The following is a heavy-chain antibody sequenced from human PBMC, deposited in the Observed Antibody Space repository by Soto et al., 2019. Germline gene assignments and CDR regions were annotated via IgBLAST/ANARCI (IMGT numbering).Heavy chain of an antibody. CDR3: AKGGRSLDYYDSSGYPYDY. CDR1: GFTFSSYA. Sequence: GGSLRLSCAAPGFTFSSYAMSWFRQAPGKGLEWVSAISGSGGSTYYADSVKGRFTISRDNSKNTLYLQMNSLRAEDTAVYYCAKGGRSLDYYDSSGYPYDYWGQGTLVTVSS. V-gene: IGHV3-23*01. J-gene: IGHJ4*02. CDR2: ISGSGGST. D-gene: IGHD3-22*01.